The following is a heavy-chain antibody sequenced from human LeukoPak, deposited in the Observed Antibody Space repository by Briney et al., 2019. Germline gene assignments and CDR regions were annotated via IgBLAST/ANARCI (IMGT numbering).Heavy chain of an antibody. CDR3: ARDSGYDPGWFDP. J-gene: IGHJ5*02. V-gene: IGHV4-39*07. Sequence: SETLSLTCTVSGASISKITYYWGWIRQPPGKGLECIGSMYSSGSTYYKPSLKSRVTISVDTSKNQFSLKLNSVTAADTAVYYCARDSGYDPGWFDPWGQGTLVTVSS. CDR2: MYSSGST. D-gene: IGHD3-10*01. CDR1: GASISKITYY.